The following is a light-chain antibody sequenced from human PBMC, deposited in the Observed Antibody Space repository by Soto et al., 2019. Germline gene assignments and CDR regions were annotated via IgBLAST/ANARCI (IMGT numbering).Light chain of an antibody. CDR3: SSYTSSSTYV. J-gene: IGLJ1*01. CDR1: SSDVGGFNY. CDR2: EVS. V-gene: IGLV2-14*01. Sequence: QSALTQSASVSGSPGQSITISCTGTSSDVGGFNYVSWYQHHPGKAPKLMIYEVSNRPSGVSNRFSGSKSGNTASLTISGLQAEDEADYYCSSYTSSSTYVFGTGTKVTVL.